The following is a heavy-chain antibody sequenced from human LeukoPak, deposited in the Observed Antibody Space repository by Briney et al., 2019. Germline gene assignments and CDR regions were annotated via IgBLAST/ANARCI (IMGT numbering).Heavy chain of an antibody. CDR3: ASGDNDPLFDY. V-gene: IGHV4-31*03. D-gene: IGHD1-1*01. CDR2: IYYSGST. CDR1: GGSISSGGYY. J-gene: IGHJ4*02. Sequence: SETLSLTRTVSGGSISSGGYYWRWIRQHPGKGLEWIGSIYYSGSTDYNPSLQGRVTISLDTSRNQFSLKLSSVTAADTAVYYCASGDNDPLFDYWGQGTLVTVSS.